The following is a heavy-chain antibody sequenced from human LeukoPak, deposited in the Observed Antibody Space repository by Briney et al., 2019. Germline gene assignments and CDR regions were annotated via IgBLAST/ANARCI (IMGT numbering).Heavy chain of an antibody. D-gene: IGHD2-15*01. CDR1: GGSISSSSYY. Sequence: SETLSLTCTVSGGSISSSSYYWGWIRQPPGKGLEWIGSIYYSGSTYYNPSLKSRVTISVDTSKNQFSLKLSSVTAADTAVYYCARDQRDCSGGSCFELINRFDPWGQGTLVTVSS. V-gene: IGHV4-39*07. CDR3: ARDQRDCSGGSCFELINRFDP. J-gene: IGHJ5*02. CDR2: IYYSGST.